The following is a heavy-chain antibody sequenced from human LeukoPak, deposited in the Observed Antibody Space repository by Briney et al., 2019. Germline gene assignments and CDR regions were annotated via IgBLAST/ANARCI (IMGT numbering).Heavy chain of an antibody. Sequence: GGSLRLSCATSGFTFSSYAMCWVRQAPGKGLGWVSSISGSGGNTYYADSVKGRFTISRDYSKNTPYLQMNSLRTEETAVYYCAKGPAMVRGTFDPWGQGTLVTVSS. CDR2: ISGSGGNT. CDR3: AKGPAMVRGTFDP. CDR1: GFTFSSYA. D-gene: IGHD3-10*01. J-gene: IGHJ5*02. V-gene: IGHV3-23*01.